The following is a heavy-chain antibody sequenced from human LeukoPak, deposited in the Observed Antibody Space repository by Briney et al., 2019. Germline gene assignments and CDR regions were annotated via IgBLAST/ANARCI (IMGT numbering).Heavy chain of an antibody. CDR2: INRSGST. CDR1: GESFSGYY. D-gene: IGHD2-15*01. V-gene: IGHV4-34*01. J-gene: IGHJ4*02. Sequence: SETLSLTCALSGESFSGYYWSWIRQPPGKGLEWIGEINRSGSTNYNPSLQSRVTISVEKSKSQFSLKLTSVTAADTAVYYCARSGSYWGQGTLVTVSS. CDR3: ARSGSY.